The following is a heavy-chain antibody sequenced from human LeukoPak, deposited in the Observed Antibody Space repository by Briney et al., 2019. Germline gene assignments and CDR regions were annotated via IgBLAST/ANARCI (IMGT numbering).Heavy chain of an antibody. CDR1: GFTFSSYV. CDR3: ARLREQWLVNYYYGMDV. CDR2: ISFSGDRT. J-gene: IGHJ6*04. Sequence: GGSLRLSYAASGFTFSSYVMSCVRQAPGKGLEWVAAISFSGDRTYYADSFKGRFTISRDNSKNTLYLQMNSLRVEDTAVYYCARLREQWLVNYYYGMDVWGKGTTVTVSS. D-gene: IGHD6-19*01. V-gene: IGHV3-23*01.